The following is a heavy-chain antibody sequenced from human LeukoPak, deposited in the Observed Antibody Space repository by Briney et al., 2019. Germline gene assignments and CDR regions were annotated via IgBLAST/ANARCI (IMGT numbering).Heavy chain of an antibody. CDR1: GFTFSSYW. CDR2: IKLDGSEK. CDR3: ARHSTVVTFFDY. J-gene: IGHJ4*02. V-gene: IGHV3-7*01. D-gene: IGHD4-23*01. Sequence: PGGPLRLSCAASGFTFSSYWMTWVRQAPGKGLEWVANIKLDGSEKYYVDSVKGRFTISRDNAKNSLSLQMNSLRAGDTAVYYCARHSTVVTFFDYWGQGTLVTVSS.